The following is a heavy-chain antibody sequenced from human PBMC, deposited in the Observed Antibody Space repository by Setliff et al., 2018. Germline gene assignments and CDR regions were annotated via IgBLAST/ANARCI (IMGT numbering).Heavy chain of an antibody. CDR2: IYIGGSA. V-gene: IGHV4-4*07. Sequence: SETLSLTCTVSGGSISGYYWSWIRQPAGKGLEWIGHIYIGGSANYNPSLKSRVTMPIDTSKNQFSLKLNSVTAADMAVYYCAREQWLDPPGYYYMDVWAKGTTVTVSS. CDR3: AREQWLDPPGYYYMDV. J-gene: IGHJ6*03. CDR1: GGSISGYY. D-gene: IGHD6-19*01.